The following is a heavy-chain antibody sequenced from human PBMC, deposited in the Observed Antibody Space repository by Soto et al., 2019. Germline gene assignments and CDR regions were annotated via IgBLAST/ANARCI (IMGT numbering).Heavy chain of an antibody. CDR3: AKSRLVYPNPYGMDV. J-gene: IGHJ6*02. D-gene: IGHD2-8*01. CDR2: ISYDGSNK. CDR1: GFTFSSYG. Sequence: QVQLVESGGGVVQPGRSLRLSCAASGFTFSSYGMHWVRQAPGKGLEWVAVISYDGSNKYYADSVKGRFTISRDNSKNTLYLQMNSLRAEDTAVYYCAKSRLVYPNPYGMDVWGQGTTVTVSS. V-gene: IGHV3-30*18.